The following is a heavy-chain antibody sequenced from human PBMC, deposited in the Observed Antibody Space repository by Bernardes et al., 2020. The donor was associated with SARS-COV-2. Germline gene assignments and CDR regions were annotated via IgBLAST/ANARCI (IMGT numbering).Heavy chain of an antibody. V-gene: IGHV3-15*06. CDR3: TADPPGGSPFADY. J-gene: IGHJ4*02. D-gene: IGHD3-10*01. CDR2: LQSKTDGGAT. Sequence: GGSLRLSCAASGLTVTNAWMRWVRQAPGKGLEWVGRLQSKTDGGATSNAAPVKGRFTIARDDSKNTLDLQMNNLKTEDTAVYFCTADPPGGSPFADYWGQGTLVTVSS. CDR1: GLTVTNAW.